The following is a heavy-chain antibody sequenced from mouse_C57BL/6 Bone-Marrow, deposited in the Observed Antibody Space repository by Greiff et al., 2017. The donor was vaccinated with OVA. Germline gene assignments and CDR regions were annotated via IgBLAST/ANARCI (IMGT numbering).Heavy chain of an antibody. CDR3: TLGYYGSSYGFAY. CDR2: IHPSDSDT. J-gene: IGHJ3*01. CDR1: GYTFTSYW. V-gene: IGHV1-74*01. Sequence: QVQLQQPGAELVKPGASVKVSCKASGYTFTSYWMHWVKQRPGQGLEWIGRIHPSDSDTTYNQNFKGKATLTVDRSSSTAYMQLSSLTSEDSALYYCTLGYYGSSYGFAYWGLGTLVTVSA. D-gene: IGHD1-1*01.